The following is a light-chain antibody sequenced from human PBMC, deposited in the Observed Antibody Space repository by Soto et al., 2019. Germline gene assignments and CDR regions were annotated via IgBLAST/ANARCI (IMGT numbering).Light chain of an antibody. J-gene: IGKJ3*01. Sequence: DIQISQSPSTRSASVGDRITITCRASQSISSWLAWYQQTPGRPPKLLIYDASTLETGVPSRFSGSRSGTDFTLTVSSLQPEDFATYYRTQFDDYPFTFAPGSKADIK. V-gene: IGKV1-5*01. CDR1: QSISSW. CDR2: DAS. CDR3: TQFDDYPFT.